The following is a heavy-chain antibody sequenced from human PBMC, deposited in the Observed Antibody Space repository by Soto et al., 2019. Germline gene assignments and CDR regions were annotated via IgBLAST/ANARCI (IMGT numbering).Heavy chain of an antibody. Sequence: PSETLSLTCAVSSGSISSNWWSWVRQPPGKGLEWIGEIYHSGMTIYNPSLNSRVTISVDKSKNHFSLHLSSVTAADTAVYYCSSQTYSYAWHHWGQGTPVTVSS. V-gene: IGHV4-4*02. CDR1: SGSISSNW. J-gene: IGHJ5*02. D-gene: IGHD5-18*01. CDR2: IYHSGMT. CDR3: SSQTYSYAWHH.